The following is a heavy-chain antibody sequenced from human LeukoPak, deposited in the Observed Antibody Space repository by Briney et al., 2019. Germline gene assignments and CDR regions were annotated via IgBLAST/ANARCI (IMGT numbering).Heavy chain of an antibody. Sequence: PGGSLRLPCAASGFTFSSYEMNWVRQAPGKGLEWVSYISSSGSTIYYADSVKGRFTISRDNSKNTLYLQMNSLRADDTALYYCAKQELLWFGPIDYWGQGNLVTVSS. CDR1: GFTFSSYE. CDR2: ISSSGSTI. D-gene: IGHD3-10*01. V-gene: IGHV3-48*03. J-gene: IGHJ4*02. CDR3: AKQELLWFGPIDY.